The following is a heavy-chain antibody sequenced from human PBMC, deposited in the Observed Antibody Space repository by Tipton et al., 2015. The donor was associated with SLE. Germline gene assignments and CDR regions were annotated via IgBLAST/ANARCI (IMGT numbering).Heavy chain of an antibody. V-gene: IGHV4-39*07. Sequence: TLSLTCTVSGGSISSISYYWGWIRQPPGKGLEWIGSIHQSGTTYYNTALRSRLTITVDTPKNQFSLNLRSVTAADTAVFYCARSRGSTWLEPWGQGTLVTVSS. CDR1: GGSISSISYY. D-gene: IGHD3-10*01. CDR3: ARSRGSTWLEP. J-gene: IGHJ5*02. CDR2: IHQSGTT.